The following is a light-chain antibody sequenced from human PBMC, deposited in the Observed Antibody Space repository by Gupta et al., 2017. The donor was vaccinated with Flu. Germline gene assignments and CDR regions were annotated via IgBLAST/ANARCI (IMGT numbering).Light chain of an antibody. J-gene: IGKJ1*01. CDR2: KAS. CDR1: QSISNW. CDR3: QHHGT. V-gene: IGKV1-5*03. Sequence: IPPSPSTLSASGGSGVTITCRASQSISNWLAWYQQKPGRATNILIYKASSLQSGVPSRFSGSGTGTEFTLTISSLQPDDFATYYCQHHGTFGQGTKVEN.